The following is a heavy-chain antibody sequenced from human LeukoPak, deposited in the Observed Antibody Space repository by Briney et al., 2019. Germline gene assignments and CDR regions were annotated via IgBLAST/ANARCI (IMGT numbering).Heavy chain of an antibody. Sequence: GGSLRLSCAASGFTFSSYSMNWVRQAPGKGLEWVSSISSGSSYIYYADSVKGRFTISRDNAKNSLYLQMNSLRAEDTAVYYCARDAGRYGMDVWGQGTTVTVSS. J-gene: IGHJ6*02. D-gene: IGHD3-10*01. CDR2: ISSGSSYI. CDR1: GFTFSSYS. CDR3: ARDAGRYGMDV. V-gene: IGHV3-21*01.